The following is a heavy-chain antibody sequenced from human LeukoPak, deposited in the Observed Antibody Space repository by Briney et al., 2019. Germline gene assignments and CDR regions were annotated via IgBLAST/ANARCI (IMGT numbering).Heavy chain of an antibody. CDR3: ARSVGGDSSGYPPSY. CDR1: GGSISSYY. CDR2: IYYSGST. V-gene: IGHV4-59*01. D-gene: IGHD3-22*01. J-gene: IGHJ4*02. Sequence: SETLSLTCTVSGGSISSYYWSWIRQPPGKGLEWIGYIYYSGSTNYNPSLKSRVTISVDTSKNQFSLKLSSVTAADTAVYYCARSVGGDSSGYPPSYWGQGTLLTVSS.